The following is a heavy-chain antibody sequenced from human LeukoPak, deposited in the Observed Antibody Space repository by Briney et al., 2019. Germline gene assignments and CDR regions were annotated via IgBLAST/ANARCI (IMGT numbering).Heavy chain of an antibody. CDR1: GFTFYSYG. Sequence: GGSLRLSCAASGFTFYSYGMNWVRQAPGKGLEWVSGINRSGDSTSYADSVKGRFTISRDNSKNALYLQMNSLRAEDTAVYYCVKDDNSGWFPPLDFWGQGTLVTVSS. D-gene: IGHD6-19*01. V-gene: IGHV3-23*01. CDR3: VKDDNSGWFPPLDF. CDR2: INRSGDST. J-gene: IGHJ4*02.